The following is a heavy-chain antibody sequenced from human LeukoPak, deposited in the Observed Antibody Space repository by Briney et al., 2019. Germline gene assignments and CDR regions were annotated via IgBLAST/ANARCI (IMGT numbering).Heavy chain of an antibody. D-gene: IGHD2-15*01. CDR1: GYTFTSYD. J-gene: IGHJ6*03. Sequence: GTSVKVSCKASGYTFTSYDINWVRQATGQGLKWMGWMNPNSGNTGYAQKFQGRVTMTRNTSISTAYMELSSLRSEDTAVYYCARGRVVAGFYYYYMDVWGKGTTVTISS. CDR3: ARGRVVAGFYYYYMDV. CDR2: MNPNSGNT. V-gene: IGHV1-8*01.